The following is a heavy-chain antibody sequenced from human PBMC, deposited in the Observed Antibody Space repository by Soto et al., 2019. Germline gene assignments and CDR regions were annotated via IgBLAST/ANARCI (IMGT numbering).Heavy chain of an antibody. CDR1: GFTFSGYN. Sequence: EVQLVESGGGLVQPGGSLRLSCAASGFTFSGYNMNWVRQPPGKGLEWVSYISSSSSTIYYADSVKGRFTISRDNAKNSLYLQMNSLRAEDTAVYYCARSSQWLVGGLDYWGQGTLVTVSS. V-gene: IGHV3-48*01. CDR2: ISSSSSTI. J-gene: IGHJ4*02. CDR3: ARSSQWLVGGLDY. D-gene: IGHD6-19*01.